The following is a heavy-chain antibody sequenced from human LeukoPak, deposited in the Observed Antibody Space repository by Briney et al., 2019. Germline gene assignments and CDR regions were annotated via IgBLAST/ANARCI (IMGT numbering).Heavy chain of an antibody. D-gene: IGHD3-22*01. CDR3: ARFTNYDSSGYYYEYYFDY. Sequence: ASVKVSCKASGFTFTSHGFSWVRQAPGQGLEWMAWISAYNGNTGHAQKFQGRVTMTRDTSTSTVYMELSSLRSEDTAVYYCARFTNYDSSGYYYEYYFDYWGQGTLVTVSS. V-gene: IGHV1-18*01. J-gene: IGHJ4*02. CDR2: ISAYNGNT. CDR1: GFTFTSHG.